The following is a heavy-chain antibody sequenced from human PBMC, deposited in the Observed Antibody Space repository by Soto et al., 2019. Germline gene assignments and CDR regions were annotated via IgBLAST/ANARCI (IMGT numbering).Heavy chain of an antibody. CDR2: IKQDGSEK. J-gene: IGHJ4*02. V-gene: IGHV3-7*01. CDR3: ARNPRYCSGGSCYSEAFFDY. CDR1: GFTFSSYW. D-gene: IGHD2-15*01. Sequence: GGSLRLSCAASGFTFSSYWMSWVRQAPGKGLEWVANIKQDGSEKYYVDSVKGRFTISRDNAKNSLYLQMNSLRAEDTAVYYCARNPRYCSGGSCYSEAFFDYWGQGTLVTVSS.